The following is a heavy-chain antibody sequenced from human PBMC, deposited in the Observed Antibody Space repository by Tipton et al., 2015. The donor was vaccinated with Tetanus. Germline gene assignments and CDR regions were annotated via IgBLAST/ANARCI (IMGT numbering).Heavy chain of an antibody. Sequence: SLRLSCAASGFSFSSYGMHWVRQAPGKGLEWVSVIWYDGSDRYYADSVKGRFTISRDNSKNMLYLQMNSLRAEDTAVYYCAREADCSGGSCYSGGFDYWGQGTLVTVSS. V-gene: IGHV3-33*01. D-gene: IGHD2-15*01. CDR1: GFSFSSYG. J-gene: IGHJ4*02. CDR3: AREADCSGGSCYSGGFDY. CDR2: IWYDGSDR.